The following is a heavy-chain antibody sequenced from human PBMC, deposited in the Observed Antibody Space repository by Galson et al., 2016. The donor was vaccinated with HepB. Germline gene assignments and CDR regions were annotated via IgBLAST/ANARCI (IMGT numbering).Heavy chain of an antibody. CDR3: GRDYPTMSDRYPYHFDV. Sequence: SLRLSCAASGFTLSSSAMTWVRQAPGRGLEWVSAIPETGSFAYYADSVRGRFTLSRDTSKNTVHLQMNYLSSDDTALYYCGRDYPTMSDRYPYHFDVWGKGTAVTVSS. CDR2: IPETGSFA. J-gene: IGHJ6*04. D-gene: IGHD5-12*01. CDR1: GFTLSSSA. V-gene: IGHV3-23*01.